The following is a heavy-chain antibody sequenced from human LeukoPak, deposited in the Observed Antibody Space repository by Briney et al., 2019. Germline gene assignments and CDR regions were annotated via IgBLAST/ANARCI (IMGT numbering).Heavy chain of an antibody. CDR2: IKQDGSEK. J-gene: IGHJ3*02. CDR3: AKGGIVHPFDI. CDR1: GFTFSSYW. D-gene: IGHD1-26*01. Sequence: GGSLRLSCAASGFTFSSYWMSWVRQAPGKGLEWVANIKQDGSEKYYVDSVKGRFTISRDNAKNSLYLQMNSLRAEDTAVYYCAKGGIVHPFDIWGQGTMVTVSS. V-gene: IGHV3-7*03.